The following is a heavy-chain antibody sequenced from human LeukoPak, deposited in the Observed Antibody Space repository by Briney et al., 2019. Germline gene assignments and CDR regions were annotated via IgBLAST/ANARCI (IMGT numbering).Heavy chain of an antibody. J-gene: IGHJ4*02. V-gene: IGHV1-2*02. CDR3: AREDSSFHYFDY. CDR1: GYTFTGYY. Sequence: ASVKVSCKASGYTFTGYYMHWVRQAPGQGLEWMGWINPSSGGTNYAQKFQGRVTMTRDTSISTAYMELSRLRSDDTAVYYCAREDSSFHYFDYWGQGTLVTVSS. D-gene: IGHD6-6*01. CDR2: INPSSGGT.